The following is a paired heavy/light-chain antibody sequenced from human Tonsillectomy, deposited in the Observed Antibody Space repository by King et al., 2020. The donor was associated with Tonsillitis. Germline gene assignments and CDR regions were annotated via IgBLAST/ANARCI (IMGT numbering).Light chain of an antibody. CDR2: GAS. CDR1: QSVTND. V-gene: IGKV3-15*01. Sequence: IRMTQSPATLSVSPGERATLSCRASQSVTNDLAWYQQRPGRAPRLLIYGASIRATGVPARFSGSRSGTDFTLTISSLQSEDFAVYYCQQYNYWPRTFGQGTKVEIK. J-gene: IGKJ1*01. CDR3: QQYNYWPRT.
Heavy chain of an antibody. CDR3: ATEALFPEGSPHDN. Sequence: QVQLVESGGGVVQPGRSMRLSCAASGFTFSNYAMNWVRQAPGRGLEWLTVISYDGSNIWYADSVKGRFTISRDNAKNTLYLQLNSLRHEDTAVYYCATEALFPEGSPHDNWGQGTLVTVSS. CDR1: GFTFSNYA. V-gene: IGHV3-30*01. D-gene: IGHD3-10*01. CDR2: ISYDGSNI. J-gene: IGHJ4*02.